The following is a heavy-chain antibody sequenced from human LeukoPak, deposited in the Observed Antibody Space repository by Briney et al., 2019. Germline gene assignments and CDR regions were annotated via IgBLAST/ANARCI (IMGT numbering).Heavy chain of an antibody. J-gene: IGHJ4*02. V-gene: IGHV4-4*07. CDR1: GGSISSYY. CDR3: ASYSSGWYGPKHFDY. Sequence: PSETLSLTCTVSGGSISSYYWSWIRQPAGKGLEWIGRIYTSGSTNYNPSLKSRVTISVDTSKNQFSLKLSSVTAADTAVYYCASYSSGWYGPKHFDYWGQGTLVTVSS. CDR2: IYTSGST. D-gene: IGHD6-19*01.